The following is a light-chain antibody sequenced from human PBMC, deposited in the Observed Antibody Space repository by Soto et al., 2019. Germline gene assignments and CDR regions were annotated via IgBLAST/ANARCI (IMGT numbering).Light chain of an antibody. CDR2: GAS. Sequence: EIVMTQSPGTLSLSPGETATLSCRASQSVSSNYVAWFHQKPGQAPRLLIYGASTRATGIPARFSGSGSGTEFTLTISSLQPEDFAVYYCQQRSNWPRITFGQGTRLEIK. CDR3: QQRSNWPRIT. J-gene: IGKJ5*01. V-gene: IGKV3-15*01. CDR1: QSVSSN.